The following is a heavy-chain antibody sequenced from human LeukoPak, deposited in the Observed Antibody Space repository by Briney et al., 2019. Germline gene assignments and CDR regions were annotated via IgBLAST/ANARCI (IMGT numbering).Heavy chain of an antibody. V-gene: IGHV4-59*08. CDR1: GGSISSYY. CDR2: IYYSGST. CDR3: ARRVEAFPTYYFDY. D-gene: IGHD3-3*02. J-gene: IGHJ4*02. Sequence: SETLSLTCTVSGGSISSYYWSWIRQPPGKGLEWIGYIYYSGSTNYNPSLKSRIAISVDTSKNQFSLKLSSVTAADTAVYYCARRVEAFPTYYFDYWGQGTRVTVSS.